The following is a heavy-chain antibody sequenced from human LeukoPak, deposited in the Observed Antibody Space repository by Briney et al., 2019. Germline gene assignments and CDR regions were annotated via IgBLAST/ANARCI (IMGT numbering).Heavy chain of an antibody. D-gene: IGHD3-22*01. CDR1: GFTFSSYA. V-gene: IGHV3-30-3*01. Sequence: PGRSLRLSCAASGFTFSSYAMHWVRQAPGKGLERVAVISYDGSNKYYADSVKGRFTISRDNSKNTLYLQMNSLRAEDTAVYYCARDPTPRLYYDSSGYYFYWGQGTLVTVSS. J-gene: IGHJ4*02. CDR2: ISYDGSNK. CDR3: ARDPTPRLYYDSSGYYFY.